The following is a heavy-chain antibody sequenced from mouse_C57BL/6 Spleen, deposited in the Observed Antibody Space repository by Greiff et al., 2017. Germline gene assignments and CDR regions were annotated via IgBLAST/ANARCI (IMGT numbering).Heavy chain of an antibody. J-gene: IGHJ2*01. V-gene: IGHV3-1*01. D-gene: IGHD1-1*02. CDR2: ISYSGST. CDR1: GYSITSGYD. CDR3: ARGGGPYFDY. Sequence: VQLKESGPGMVKPSQSLSLTCTVTGYSITSGYDWHWIRHFPGNKLEWMGYISYSGSTNYNPSLKSRISITHDTSKNHFFLKLNSVTTEDTATYYCARGGGPYFDYWGQGTTLTVSS.